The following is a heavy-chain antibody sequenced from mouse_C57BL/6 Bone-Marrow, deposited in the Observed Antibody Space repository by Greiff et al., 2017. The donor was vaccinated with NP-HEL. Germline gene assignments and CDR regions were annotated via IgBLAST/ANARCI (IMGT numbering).Heavy chain of an antibody. CDR2: IHPNSGST. CDR3: AREDYYYGSLYAMDY. Sequence: QVQLQQPGAELVKPGASVKLSCKASGYTFTSYWMHWVKQRPGQGLEWIGMIHPNSGSTNYNEKFKSKATLTVDKSSSTAYMQLSSLTSEDSAVYYCAREDYYYGSLYAMDYWGQGTSVTGSS. V-gene: IGHV1-64*01. J-gene: IGHJ4*01. CDR1: GYTFTSYW. D-gene: IGHD1-1*01.